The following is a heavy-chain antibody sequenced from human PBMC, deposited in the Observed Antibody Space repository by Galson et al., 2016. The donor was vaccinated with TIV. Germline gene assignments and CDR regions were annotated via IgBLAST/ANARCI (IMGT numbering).Heavy chain of an antibody. Sequence: LSLTCTVSGDSINNYFWNWFRQSPGKGLEWIGDIYQSGSTNYNPSLKSRVTISIDTSKRQFSLKLYSVTAADTAIYYCARDKSRRGCFDPWGQGSLVTVSS. V-gene: IGHV4-59*01. CDR1: GDSINNYF. J-gene: IGHJ5*02. CDR3: ARDKSRRGCFDP. CDR2: IYQSGST.